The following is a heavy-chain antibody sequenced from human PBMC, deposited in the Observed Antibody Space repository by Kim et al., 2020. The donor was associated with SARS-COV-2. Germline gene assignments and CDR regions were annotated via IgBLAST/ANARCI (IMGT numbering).Heavy chain of an antibody. D-gene: IGHD3-10*01. Sequence: GGSLRLSCAASGFTFSNYSMNWVRQAPGKGLEWVSSIGDSSTYIYYADSVKGRFTISRDNTRNSLFLQMNSLRAEDTAVYYCASGRVVRGSHDWYFDIWGRGTLVTVSS. CDR2: IGDSSTYI. V-gene: IGHV3-21*04. CDR3: ASGRVVRGSHDWYFDI. CDR1: GFTFSNYS. J-gene: IGHJ2*01.